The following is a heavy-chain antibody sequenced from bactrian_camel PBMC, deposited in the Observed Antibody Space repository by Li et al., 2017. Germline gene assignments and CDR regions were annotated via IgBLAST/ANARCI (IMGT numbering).Heavy chain of an antibody. Sequence: VQLVESGGGSVQTGGSLRLSCVASGYTLPMNMGWFRRLPGQEREGVAAIAGDGRTDYADSVKGRFTISRDGAKNIISLQMYSLKPEDTATYYCAADLVTDEPSLLERGYYYWGQGTQVTVS. V-gene: IGHV3S53*01. CDR3: AADLVTDEPSLLERGYYY. J-gene: IGHJ4*01. D-gene: IGHD3*01. CDR1: GYTLPMN. CDR2: IAGDGRT.